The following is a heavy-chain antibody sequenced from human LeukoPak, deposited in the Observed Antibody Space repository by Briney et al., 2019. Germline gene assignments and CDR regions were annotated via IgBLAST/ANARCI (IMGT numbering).Heavy chain of an antibody. J-gene: IGHJ6*02. Sequence: GGSLRLSCAASGFTFSSYSMDWVRQAPGKGPEWVSYINSGGNTTYYIYSMKGRITISRDNARNSLFLQMSSLRGDDTAVYYCVRGGSHDIWSGYSYGMDVWGQGTTVIVSS. CDR3: VRGGSHDIWSGYSYGMDV. CDR2: INSGGNTT. CDR1: GFTFSSYS. D-gene: IGHD3-3*01. V-gene: IGHV3-21*06.